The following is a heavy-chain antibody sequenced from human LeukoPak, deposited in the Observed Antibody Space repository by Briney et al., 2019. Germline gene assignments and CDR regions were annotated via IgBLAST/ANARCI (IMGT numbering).Heavy chain of an antibody. J-gene: IGHJ5*02. CDR2: IDKKDKGYATAT. V-gene: IGHV3-73*01. Sequence: GGSLKLSCAASGFTFSGSAIHWVRQSSGKGLEWVGQIDKKDKGYATATAYAASVKGRFTISRDDSINTAYLQMKSLKTEDTALYYCTRDSGTYNWLDPWGQGTLVTVSS. CDR3: TRDSGTYNWLDP. CDR1: GFTFSGSA. D-gene: IGHD1-26*01.